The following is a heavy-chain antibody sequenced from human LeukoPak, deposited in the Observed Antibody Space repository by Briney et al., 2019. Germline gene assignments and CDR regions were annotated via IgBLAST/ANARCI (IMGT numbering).Heavy chain of an antibody. CDR1: GFTFDDYA. CDR2: ISWNSGSI. D-gene: IGHD3-10*01. J-gene: IGHJ5*02. Sequence: SGRSLRLSCAASGFTFDDYAMHWVRQAPGKGLEWVSGISWNSGSIGYADSVKGRFTISRDNAKNSLYLQMNSLRAEDTALYYCAKAIYGSGSYANWFDPWGQGTLVTVSS. CDR3: AKAIYGSGSYANWFDP. V-gene: IGHV3-9*01.